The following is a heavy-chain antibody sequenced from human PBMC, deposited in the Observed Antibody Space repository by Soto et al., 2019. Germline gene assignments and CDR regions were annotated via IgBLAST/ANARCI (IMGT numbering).Heavy chain of an antibody. CDR2: IYFSGST. CDR3: ARFEDCSGGSCYGDY. D-gene: IGHD2-15*01. V-gene: IGHV4-30-4*01. CDR1: GGSISSGDYY. Sequence: QVQLQESGPGLVKPSQTLSLTCTVSGGSISSGDYYWSWIRQPPGKGLEWIGYIYFSGSTYYNPSLKSRVTISVDTSKNQFSLKLSSVTAADTAVYYCARFEDCSGGSCYGDYWGQGTLVTVSS. J-gene: IGHJ4*02.